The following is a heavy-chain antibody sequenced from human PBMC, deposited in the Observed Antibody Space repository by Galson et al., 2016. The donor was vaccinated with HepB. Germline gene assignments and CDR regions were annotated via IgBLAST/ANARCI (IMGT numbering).Heavy chain of an antibody. D-gene: IGHD2-2*02. V-gene: IGHV4-39*01. CDR3: VRQFRGIPPTIPSFS. J-gene: IGHJ4*02. Sequence: SETLSLTCSVSGGSISSTSYFWGWIRQPPGKGLEWIASIYYSGTTYYNPSLKSRVTISVDTSTNQFSLKLDSVTAADTALYYCVRQFRGIPPTIPSFSWGPGTLLTVSS. CDR1: GGSISSTSYF. CDR2: IYYSGTT.